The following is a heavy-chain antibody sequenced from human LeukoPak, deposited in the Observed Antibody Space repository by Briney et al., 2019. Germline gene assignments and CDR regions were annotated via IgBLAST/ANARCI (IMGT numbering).Heavy chain of an antibody. CDR3: ARVVVVAGGYYYYYMDV. V-gene: IGHV3-9*01. CDR1: GFTFDDYA. D-gene: IGHD2-15*01. Sequence: GGSLRLSCVGSGFTFDDYAMHWVRQAPGKGLEWVSGISWNSGRRGYADSVKGRFTISRDNAKNSLYLQMNSLRAEDTAVYYCARVVVVAGGYYYYYMDVWGKGTTVTISS. CDR2: ISWNSGRR. J-gene: IGHJ6*03.